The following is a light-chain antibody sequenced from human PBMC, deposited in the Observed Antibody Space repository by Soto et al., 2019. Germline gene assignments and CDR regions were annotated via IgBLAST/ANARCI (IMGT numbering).Light chain of an antibody. CDR2: DAS. J-gene: IGKJ4*01. V-gene: IGKV1-5*01. CDR1: QSITNR. Sequence: IQMTQSPSTLSASVGDRVTISCRSSQSITNRLAWYQQKPGKAPKVLIYDASNLEYGVPSRFSGSGSGTEFPLTISSLQPDDFATYYCQQYNSYPLTFGGGTKVDIK. CDR3: QQYNSYPLT.